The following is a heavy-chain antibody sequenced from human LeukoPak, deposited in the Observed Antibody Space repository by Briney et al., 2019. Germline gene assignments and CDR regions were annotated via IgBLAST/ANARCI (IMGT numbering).Heavy chain of an antibody. D-gene: IGHD5-18*01. J-gene: IGHJ5*02. CDR2: MNPNSGNT. CDR3: ARGPLFQYNYDYNWFDP. CDR1: GYTFTDYY. Sequence: ASVKVSCKASGYTFTDYYIHWVRQAPGQGLEWMGWMNPNSGNTNYAQKFKGRVTMTRNTSINTASMELNSLRSEDTAVYYCARGPLFQYNYDYNWFDPWGQGTLVTVSS. V-gene: IGHV1-8*02.